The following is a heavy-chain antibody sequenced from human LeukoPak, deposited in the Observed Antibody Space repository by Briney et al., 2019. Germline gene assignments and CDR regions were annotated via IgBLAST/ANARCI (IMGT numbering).Heavy chain of an antibody. V-gene: IGHV3-73*01. CDR3: TRSALGYFDY. CDR1: GFTFSGSA. CDR2: IRSKANSYAT. D-gene: IGHD3-16*01. J-gene: IGHJ4*02. Sequence: GGSLRLSCAASGFTFSGSAMHWVRQASRKGLEWVGRIRSKANSYATAYAASVKGRFTISRDDSKNTAYLQMNSLKTEDTAVYYCTRSALGYFDYWGQGTLVTVSS.